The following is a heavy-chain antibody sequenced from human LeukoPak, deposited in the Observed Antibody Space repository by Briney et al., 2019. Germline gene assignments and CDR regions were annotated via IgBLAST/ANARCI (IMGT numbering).Heavy chain of an antibody. D-gene: IGHD6-19*01. CDR1: GGSFSGYY. J-gene: IGHJ5*02. Sequence: SETLSLTCAVYGGSFSGYYWSWIRQPPGKGLEWIGEINHSGSTNYNPSLKSRVTISVDTSRNQFSLKLSSVTAADTAVYYCASRTDFRIAVAGIAGNWFDPWGQGTLVTVSS. V-gene: IGHV4-34*01. CDR3: ASRTDFRIAVAGIAGNWFDP. CDR2: INHSGST.